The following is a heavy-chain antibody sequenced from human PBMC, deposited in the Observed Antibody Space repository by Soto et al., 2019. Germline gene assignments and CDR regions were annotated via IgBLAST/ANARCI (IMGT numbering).Heavy chain of an antibody. CDR1: GYTFNTYG. V-gene: IGHV1-18*01. J-gene: IGHJ4*02. D-gene: IGHD3-3*01. CDR2: IGTHNGDT. Sequence: QVQLVQSGPEVKKPGASVKVSCKASGYTFNTYGFSWVRQAPGQGLEWVGWIGTHNGDTTYAQKFQGRLNMPIDTSTTTSDMEPRSPTSDDTAMYFCARDWRGAEGFDHWGQGTLVTVSS. CDR3: ARDWRGAEGFDH.